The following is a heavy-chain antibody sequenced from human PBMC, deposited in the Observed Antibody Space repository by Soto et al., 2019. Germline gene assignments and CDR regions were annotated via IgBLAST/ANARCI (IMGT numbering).Heavy chain of an antibody. Sequence: QVQLVQSGAEVKKPGSSVKVSCKASGGTFSSYAISWVRQAPGQGLEWMGGIIPIFGTANYAQKFQGRVTITADESTRTAYMALSSLRSEDTAVYYCARARHSSSPYYYDYGMDVWGQGTTGTVSS. J-gene: IGHJ6*02. V-gene: IGHV1-69*01. CDR1: GGTFSSYA. D-gene: IGHD6-6*01. CDR3: ARARHSSSPYYYDYGMDV. CDR2: IIPIFGTA.